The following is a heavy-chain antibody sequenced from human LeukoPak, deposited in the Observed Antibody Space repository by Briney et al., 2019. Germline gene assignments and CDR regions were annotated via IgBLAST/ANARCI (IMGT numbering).Heavy chain of an antibody. J-gene: IGHJ6*04. CDR2: ISSSGSTI. V-gene: IGHV3-48*03. CDR3: ADLGITMIGGV. CDR1: GFTFSSYE. Sequence: GGSLRLSCAASGFTFSSYEMNWVRQAPGKGLEWVSYISSSGSTIYYADSVKGRFTISRDNAKNSLYLQMNSLRAEDTAVYYCADLGITMIGGVGGKGTTVTIPS. D-gene: IGHD3-10*02.